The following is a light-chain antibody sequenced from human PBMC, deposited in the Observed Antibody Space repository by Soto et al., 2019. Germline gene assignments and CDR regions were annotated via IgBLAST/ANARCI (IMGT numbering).Light chain of an antibody. CDR3: QQSYSTPRT. CDR2: DAS. CDR1: QSISSY. V-gene: IGKV1-39*01. Sequence: DIQMTQSPSSLPASVGDRVTITCRASQSISSYLNWYQQKPGKAPNLLIYDASSLESGVPSRFSGNGFGTDFTLTISSLQPEDFATYYCQQSYSTPRTFGQGTKVEIK. J-gene: IGKJ1*01.